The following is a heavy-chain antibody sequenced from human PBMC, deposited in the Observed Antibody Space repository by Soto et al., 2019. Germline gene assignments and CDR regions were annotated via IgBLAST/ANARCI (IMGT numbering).Heavy chain of an antibody. CDR2: ISGSGGST. D-gene: IGHD2-2*01. Sequence: PGGSLRLSCAASGFTFSSYAMSWVRQAPGKGLEWVSAISGSGGSTYYADSVKGRFTISRDNSKNTLYLQMNSRRAEDTAVYYCAKTGLYCCSTSCHRISYYYYYMDVWGKGTPVTVSS. J-gene: IGHJ6*03. V-gene: IGHV3-23*01. CDR3: AKTGLYCCSTSCHRISYYYYYMDV. CDR1: GFTFSSYA.